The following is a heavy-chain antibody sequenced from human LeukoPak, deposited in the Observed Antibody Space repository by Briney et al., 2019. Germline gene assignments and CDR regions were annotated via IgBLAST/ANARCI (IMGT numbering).Heavy chain of an antibody. CDR1: GYTFTGYY. CDR2: INPNSGGT. V-gene: IGHV1-2*02. D-gene: IGHD3-10*01. CDR3: ARDRVTMARGVSDNWFDP. Sequence: ASVKVSCKASGYTFTGYYMHWVRQAPGQGLEWMGWINPNSGGTNYAQKFQGRVTMTRDTSISTAYMELSRLRSDDTAVYYCARDRVTMARGVSDNWFDPWGQGTLVTVSS. J-gene: IGHJ5*02.